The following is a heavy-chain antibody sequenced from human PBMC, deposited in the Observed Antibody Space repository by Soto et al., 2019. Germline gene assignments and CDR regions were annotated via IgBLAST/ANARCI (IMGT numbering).Heavy chain of an antibody. CDR1: GGSISSYY. CDR2: IYYSGST. D-gene: IGHD2-2*01. J-gene: IGHJ6*02. CDR3: ARDQRGCSSTSCYLSYYYYYGMDV. V-gene: IGHV4-59*01. Sequence: PSETLSLTCTVSGGSISSYYWSWIRQPPGKGLEWIGYIYYSGSTNYNPSLKSRVTISVDTSKNQFSLKLSSVTAADTAVYYCARDQRGCSSTSCYLSYYYYYGMDVWGQGTTVTVSS.